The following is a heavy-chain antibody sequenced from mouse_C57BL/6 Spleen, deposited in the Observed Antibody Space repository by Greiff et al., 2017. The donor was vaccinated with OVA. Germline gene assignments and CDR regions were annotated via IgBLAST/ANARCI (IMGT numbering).Heavy chain of an antibody. J-gene: IGHJ3*01. CDR2: IDPETGGT. CDR1: GYTFTDYE. D-gene: IGHD1-3*01. V-gene: IGHV1-15*01. Sequence: VQVVESGAELVRPGASVTLSCKASGYTFTDYEMHWVKQTPVHGLEWIGAIDPETGGTAYNQKFKGKAILTADKSSSTAYMELRSLTSEDSAVYYCTRSGGYWGQGTLVTVSA. CDR3: TRSGGY.